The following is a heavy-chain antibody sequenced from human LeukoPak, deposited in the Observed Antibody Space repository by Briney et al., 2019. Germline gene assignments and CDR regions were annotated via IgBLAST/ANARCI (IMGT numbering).Heavy chain of an antibody. CDR2: INSDGSST. CDR3: ARLTQRGSAFDI. J-gene: IGHJ3*02. D-gene: IGHD2-15*01. CDR1: GFTFSSYW. Sequence: PGGSLRLSCAASGFTFSSYWMHWVRQAPGKGLVWVSRINSDGSSTSYADSVKGRFTISRDNAKNTLYLQMNSLRAEDTAVYYCARLTQRGSAFDIWGQGTMVTVPS. V-gene: IGHV3-74*01.